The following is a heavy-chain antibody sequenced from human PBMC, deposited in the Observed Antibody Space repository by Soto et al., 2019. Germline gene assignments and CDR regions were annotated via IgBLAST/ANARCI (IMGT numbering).Heavy chain of an antibody. CDR3: AKDWGSSGWYNWFDP. D-gene: IGHD6-13*01. CDR2: ISHVGGAT. V-gene: IGHV3-30*18. J-gene: IGHJ5*02. Sequence: QVQLVESGGGVVQSGRSLRLSCAASGFTFSTSGMHWIRQAPGKGLEWVAMISHVGGATYYVDSVKGRFTISRDTDKNTLHLQMDSLRPEDTATYYCAKDWGSSGWYNWFDPWGQGTLVTLSS. CDR1: GFTFSTSG.